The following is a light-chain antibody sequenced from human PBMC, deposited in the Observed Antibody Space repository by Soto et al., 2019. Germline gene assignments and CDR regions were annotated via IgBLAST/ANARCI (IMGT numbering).Light chain of an antibody. CDR1: QSVRSN. Sequence: EIVMTQSPATLSVSPGERVTLSCRASQSVRSNLAWYQQKPGQAPRLLISGASTRATGIPARFSGSGSGTEFTLTISSLQSEDFAVYYCQQYNNWPPYTFGQGTKLEIK. V-gene: IGKV3-15*01. CDR2: GAS. CDR3: QQYNNWPPYT. J-gene: IGKJ2*01.